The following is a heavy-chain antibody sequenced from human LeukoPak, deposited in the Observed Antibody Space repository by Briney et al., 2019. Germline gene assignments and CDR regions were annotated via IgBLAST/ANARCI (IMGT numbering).Heavy chain of an antibody. CDR1: GFTFSSYA. CDR2: ISGSGGST. Sequence: GGSLRLSCAASGFTFSSYAMSWVRQAPGKGLDWVSAISGSGGSTYYADSVKGRFTISRDNSKNTLYLQMNSLRPEDTAVYYCAKANIVVVPAAYFDYWGQGTLVTVSS. CDR3: AKANIVVVPAAYFDY. V-gene: IGHV3-23*01. J-gene: IGHJ4*02. D-gene: IGHD2-2*01.